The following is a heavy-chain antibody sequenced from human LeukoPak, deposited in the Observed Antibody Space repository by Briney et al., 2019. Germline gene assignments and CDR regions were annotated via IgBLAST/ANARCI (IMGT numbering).Heavy chain of an antibody. J-gene: IGHJ4*02. D-gene: IGHD4-17*01. CDR2: ISTSSSET. CDR3: AKDPYGDQPVY. V-gene: IGHV3-23*01. CDR1: GFTFSNYG. Sequence: GGSLRLSCAASGFTFSNYGMSWVRQAPGKGLEWVSAISTSSSETHYADSVKGRFTISRDNSKNTLSLQMSTLRAEDTAVYYCAKDPYGDQPVYWGQGTLVTVSS.